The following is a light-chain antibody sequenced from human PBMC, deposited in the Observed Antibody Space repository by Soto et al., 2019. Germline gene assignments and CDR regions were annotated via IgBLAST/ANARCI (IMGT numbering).Light chain of an antibody. V-gene: IGLV4-69*01. CDR2: VNSGGSH. Sequence: QLVLTQSPSASASLGASVKLTCTLSSGHSNYSIAWHQQQPEKGPRYLMKVNSGGSHIKGDGIPDRFSGSSSGAELYLFISSLQSEDEADYYCQTWGTGSAIVVFGGGTQLTDL. J-gene: IGLJ7*01. CDR1: SGHSNYS. CDR3: QTWGTGSAIVV.